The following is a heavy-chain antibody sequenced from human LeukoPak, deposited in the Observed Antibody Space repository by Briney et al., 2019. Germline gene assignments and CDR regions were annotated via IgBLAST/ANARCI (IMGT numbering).Heavy chain of an antibody. CDR3: ARGRDGYNFLNRGEYYYFDY. CDR1: GASISGSGYY. D-gene: IGHD5-24*01. Sequence: PSETLSLTCAVSGASISGSGYYWGWIRQPPGKGLEWIGRFYTSGSPNYNPSLKSRVTISVGTSKNQFSLKLSSVTAADTAVYYCARGRDGYNFLNRGEYYYFDYWGQGTLVTVSS. CDR2: FYTSGSP. J-gene: IGHJ4*02. V-gene: IGHV4-61*02.